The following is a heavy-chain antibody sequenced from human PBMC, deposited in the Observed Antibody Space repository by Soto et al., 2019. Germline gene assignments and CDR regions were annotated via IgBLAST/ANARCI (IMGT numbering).Heavy chain of an antibody. V-gene: IGHV5-51*01. D-gene: IGHD3-10*01. CDR1: GYSFTSYW. CDR3: ARLPPGSVLNWFDP. CDR2: IYPGDSDT. Sequence: GESLKISCKGSGYSFTSYWIGWLRQMPGKGLAWMRLIYPGDSDTRYSPSFQGQVTISADKSISTAYLQWSSLKAPDTAMYYCARLPPGSVLNWFDPWGQGTLGTVSS. J-gene: IGHJ5*02.